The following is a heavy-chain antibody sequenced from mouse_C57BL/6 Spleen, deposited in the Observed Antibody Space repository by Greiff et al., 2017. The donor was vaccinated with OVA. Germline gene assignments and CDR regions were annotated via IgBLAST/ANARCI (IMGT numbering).Heavy chain of an antibody. D-gene: IGHD1-1*01. J-gene: IGHJ4*01. CDR1: GYAFSSYW. V-gene: IGHV1-80*01. CDR3: ARGGDYYGSSHYAMDY. CDR2: IYPGDGDT. Sequence: QVQLKESGAELVKPGASVKISCKASGYAFSSYWMNWVKQRPGKGLEWIGQIYPGDGDTNYNGKFKGKATLTADKSSSTAYMQLSSLTSEDSAVYFCARGGDYYGSSHYAMDYWGQGTSVTVSS.